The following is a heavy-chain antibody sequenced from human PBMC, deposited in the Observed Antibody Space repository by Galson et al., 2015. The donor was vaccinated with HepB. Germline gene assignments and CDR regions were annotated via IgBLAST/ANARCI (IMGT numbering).Heavy chain of an antibody. Sequence: SLRLSCAASGFTFSSYGMHWVRQAPGKGLEWVAVIWYDGSNKYYADSVKGRFTISRDNSKNTLYLQMNSLRAEDTAVYYCARDIEADNDYVWGSYRGGTLLDYWGQGTLVTVSS. CDR1: GFTFSSYG. J-gene: IGHJ4*02. CDR2: IWYDGSNK. D-gene: IGHD3-16*02. V-gene: IGHV3-33*01. CDR3: ARDIEADNDYVWGSYRGGTLLDY.